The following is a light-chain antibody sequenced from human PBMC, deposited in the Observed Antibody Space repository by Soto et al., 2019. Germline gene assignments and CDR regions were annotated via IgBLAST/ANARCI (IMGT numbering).Light chain of an antibody. CDR2: DAS. CDR3: HQYGSSPRT. J-gene: IGKJ1*01. Sequence: IVLTESPATLSLSQGEIATLSCRARQSVSSDLAWYQQKPGQAPRLLIYDASNRATGIPARFSGSGSGTDFTLIISSLEPEDSAVHYCHQYGSSPRTFGQGTKVDIK. CDR1: QSVSSD. V-gene: IGKV3-11*01.